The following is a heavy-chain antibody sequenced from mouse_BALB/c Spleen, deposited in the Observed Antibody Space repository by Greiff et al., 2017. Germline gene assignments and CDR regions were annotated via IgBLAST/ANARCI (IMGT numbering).Heavy chain of an antibody. V-gene: IGHV5-6-5*01. J-gene: IGHJ3*01. CDR3: ARDGTARVSFAY. CDR1: GFTFSSYA. CDR2: ISSGGST. Sequence: EVKLVESGGGLVKPGGSLKLSCAASGFTFSSYAMSWVRQTPEKRLEWVASISSGGSTYYPDSMKGRFTISRDNARNILYLQMSSLRSEDTAMYYCARDGTARVSFAYWGQGTLVTVSA. D-gene: IGHD3-1*01.